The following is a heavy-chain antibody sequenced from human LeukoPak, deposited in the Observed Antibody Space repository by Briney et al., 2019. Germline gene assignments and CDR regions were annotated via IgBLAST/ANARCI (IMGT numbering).Heavy chain of an antibody. Sequence: SETLSLTCTVSGGSISSSSYYWGWIRQPPGKGLEWIGSIYYSGSTYYNPSLKSRVTISVDTSKNQFSLKLSSVTAADTAVYYCARTGGLDYWAREPWSPSPQ. CDR1: GGSISSSSYY. V-gene: IGHV4-39*01. D-gene: IGHD3-10*01. CDR3: ARTGGLDY. CDR2: IYYSGST. J-gene: IGHJ4*02.